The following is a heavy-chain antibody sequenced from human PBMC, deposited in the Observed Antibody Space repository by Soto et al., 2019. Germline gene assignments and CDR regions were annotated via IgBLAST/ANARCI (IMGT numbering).Heavy chain of an antibody. D-gene: IGHD1-1*01. CDR1: GGSMTSGDHY. CDR2: INHRGSL. V-gene: IGHV4-31*03. J-gene: IGHJ6*02. Sequence: PSETLSLTCTVTGGSMTSGDHYWTWIRHRPGEGLEWFGYINHRGSLYYNPSLKSRVSMSVDTSKNQFSLNLSSVTAADTAVYYCARELPQRQGRNMDVWGQGTTVTVYS. CDR3: ARELPQRQGRNMDV.